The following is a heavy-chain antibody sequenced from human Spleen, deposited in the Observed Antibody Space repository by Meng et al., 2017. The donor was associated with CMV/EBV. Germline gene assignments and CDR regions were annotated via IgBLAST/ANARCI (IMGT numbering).Heavy chain of an antibody. CDR3: ARGELIDYYYNSLDV. Sequence: GESLKISCAASGFTFSSYSMNWVRQAPGKGLEWVSSISSSSSYIYYADSVKGRFTISRDNAKNSLYLQMNSLRAEDTAVYYCARGELIDYYYNSLDVWGQGTTVTVSS. CDR2: ISSSSSYI. D-gene: IGHD1-26*01. V-gene: IGHV3-21*01. CDR1: GFTFSSYS. J-gene: IGHJ6*02.